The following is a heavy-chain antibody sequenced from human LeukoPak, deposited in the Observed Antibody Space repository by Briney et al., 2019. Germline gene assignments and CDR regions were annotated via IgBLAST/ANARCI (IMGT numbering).Heavy chain of an antibody. CDR2: IKGTGLTT. J-gene: IGHJ6*03. D-gene: IGHD3-16*01. Sequence: GGSLRLSCAASGFTFSDYCMSWIRQAPGKGLEWVSTIKGTGLTTYYADSVKGRFTISRDNAKNSLFLQMSSLRADDTAIYYCARAGELRYMDVWGKGTAVTVSS. V-gene: IGHV3-11*04. CDR1: GFTFSDYC. CDR3: ARAGELRYMDV.